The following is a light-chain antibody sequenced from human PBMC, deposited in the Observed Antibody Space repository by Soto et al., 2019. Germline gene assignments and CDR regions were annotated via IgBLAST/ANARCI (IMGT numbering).Light chain of an antibody. J-gene: IGLJ1*01. V-gene: IGLV2-11*01. CDR3: CSYAGSYDYV. Sequence: VLTQPRSVSGSPGQSVTISCTGTSSDVGGYNYVSWYQQHPGKAPKLMIYDVSKRPSGVPDRFSGSKSGNTASLTISGLQAEDEADYYCCSYAGSYDYVFGTGTKVTVL. CDR2: DVS. CDR1: SSDVGGYNY.